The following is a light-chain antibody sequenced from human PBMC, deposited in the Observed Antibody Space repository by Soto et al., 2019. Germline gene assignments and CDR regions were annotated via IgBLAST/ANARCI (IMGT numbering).Light chain of an antibody. V-gene: IGLV1-44*01. J-gene: IGLJ3*02. CDR1: NSNIGTNA. CDR3: ATWDDTLRSGV. Sequence: QSALTQPPSASGTPGQRVTISCSGSNSNIGTNAVNWYQQIPGTAPKLLIYNNNQRPSGVPDRFSGSKSGTSASLTISGLHSDDEADYPCATWDDTLRSGVFGGGTKLTVL. CDR2: NNN.